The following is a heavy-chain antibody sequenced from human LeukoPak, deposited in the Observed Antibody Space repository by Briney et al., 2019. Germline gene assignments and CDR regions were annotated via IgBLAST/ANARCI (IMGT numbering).Heavy chain of an antibody. J-gene: IGHJ5*02. CDR1: GFSVWSNY. Sequence: TGGSLRLSCAASGFSVWSNYMSWVRQAPGKGLEWVSVIWSGGGTYYADSVKGRFTISRDNSKNTVYLQMNSLRAEDTAVYYCAGDPDPWGQGTLVTVSS. CDR3: AGDPDP. CDR2: IWSGGGT. V-gene: IGHV3-66*01.